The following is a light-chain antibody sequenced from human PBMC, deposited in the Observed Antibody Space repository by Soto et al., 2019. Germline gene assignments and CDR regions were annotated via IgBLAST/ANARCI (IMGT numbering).Light chain of an antibody. CDR1: QGIGND. Sequence: AIQMAQSPSSLSASVGDRVTITCRASQGIGNDVGWFQQKPGKAPKLLIYAAATLQSGVPSRFSGSRSGTDFTRTNSSLQPEDFATYYCLQDHNYPLTCGGGTKVEIK. CDR3: LQDHNYPLT. V-gene: IGKV1-6*02. CDR2: AAA. J-gene: IGKJ4*01.